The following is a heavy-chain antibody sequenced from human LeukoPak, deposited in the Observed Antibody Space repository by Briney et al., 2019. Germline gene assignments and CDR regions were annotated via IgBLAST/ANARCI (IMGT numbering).Heavy chain of an antibody. D-gene: IGHD3-22*01. CDR2: ISSSSSYI. CDR3: ARARSLWSDDSSGYYLDY. V-gene: IGHV3-21*01. CDR1: GFTFSSYS. Sequence: GGSLRLSCAASGFTFSSYSMNWVRQAPGKGLDWVSSISSSSSYIYYADSVKGRFTISRDNAKNSLYLQMNSLRAEDTAVYYCARARSLWSDDSSGYYLDYWGQGTLVTVSS. J-gene: IGHJ4*02.